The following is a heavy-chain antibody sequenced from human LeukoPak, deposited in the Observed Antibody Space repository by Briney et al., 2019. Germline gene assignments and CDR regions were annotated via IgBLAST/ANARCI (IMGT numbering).Heavy chain of an antibody. CDR3: AADLVGYCSGGSCGAFDI. D-gene: IGHD2-15*01. Sequence: EASVKVSCKASGFTFTSSAVQWVRQARGQRLEWIGWIVVASGNTNYAQKFQERVTITRDMSTSTAYMELSSLRSEDTAVYYCAADLVGYCSGGSCGAFDIWGQGSMVTVSS. CDR1: GFTFTSSA. CDR2: IVVASGNT. V-gene: IGHV1-58*01. J-gene: IGHJ3*02.